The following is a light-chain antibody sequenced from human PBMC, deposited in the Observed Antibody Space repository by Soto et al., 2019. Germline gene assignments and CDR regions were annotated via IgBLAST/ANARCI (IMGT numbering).Light chain of an antibody. CDR1: QDVSYW. V-gene: IGKV1-12*01. J-gene: IGKJ2*01. CDR2: HVS. CDR3: KQVNTFPYT. Sequence: DIQMTQSPSTLSASVGDRVTITCRASQDVSYWFAWYQQKPGKAPKVLIYHVSSLESGVPSRFGGSGSGPDFTLPIRSLQPEDFATYYCKQVNTFPYTFGQGTKV.